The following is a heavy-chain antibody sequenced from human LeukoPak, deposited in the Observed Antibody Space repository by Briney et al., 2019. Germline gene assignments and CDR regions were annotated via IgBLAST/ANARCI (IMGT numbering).Heavy chain of an antibody. J-gene: IGHJ3*02. V-gene: IGHV1-69*13. CDR3: ERDRAEYYDFWSGYSRAAFDI. CDR2: VIPIFGTA. D-gene: IGHD3-3*01. CDR1: GGTFSSYA. Sequence: SVKVSCKASGGTFSSYAISWVRQAPGQGHEWMGGVIPIFGTANSAQKFPGRVTITADESTSTAYVELSSLRSEDTAVYYCERDRAEYYDFWSGYSRAAFDIWGKGTMVTVSS.